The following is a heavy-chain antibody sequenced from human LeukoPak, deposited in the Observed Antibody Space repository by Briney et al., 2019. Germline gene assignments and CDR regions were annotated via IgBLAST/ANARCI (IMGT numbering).Heavy chain of an antibody. V-gene: IGHV3-66*01. CDR3: PRDRVETAMGPQFRTYYYYGMDV. D-gene: IGHD5-18*01. CDR2: IYGGGTT. CDR1: GFTVSSNY. J-gene: IGHJ6*02. Sequence: GGSLRLSCAASGFTVSSNYMTWVRQAPGKGLEWDSVIYGGGTTYYADSVKGKFTISRDNSKNTLYLQMNSLRVEDTAVYYCPRDRVETAMGPQFRTYYYYGMDVWGQGTTVTVSS.